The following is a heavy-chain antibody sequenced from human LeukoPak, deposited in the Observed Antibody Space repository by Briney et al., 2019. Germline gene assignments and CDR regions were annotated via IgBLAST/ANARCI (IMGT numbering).Heavy chain of an antibody. CDR3: ARDLIPYGSGSYTEC. V-gene: IGHV4-59*12. J-gene: IGHJ4*02. CDR2: IYYSGST. D-gene: IGHD3-10*01. CDR1: GGSISSYY. Sequence: SETLSLTCTGSGGSISSYYWSWVRQTPGKGLEWIGYIYYSGSTYYNPSLKSRVTISVDTSKNQFSLKLSSVTAADTAVYYCARDLIPYGSGSYTECWGQGTLVTVSS.